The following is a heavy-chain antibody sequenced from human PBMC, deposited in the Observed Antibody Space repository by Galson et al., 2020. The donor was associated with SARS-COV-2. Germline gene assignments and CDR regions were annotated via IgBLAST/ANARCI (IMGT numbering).Heavy chain of an antibody. J-gene: IGHJ4*02. CDR3: AKAPLRVMVRGVTATFDY. CDR1: GFTFNNYA. CDR2: ISADGGTT. V-gene: IGHV3-23*01. Sequence: GGSLRLSCAASGFTFNNYAMSWVRQAPGKGLEWVSTISADGGTTYYVDSVKGRFTISRDNSKNTLYLQMNSLRAEDTALYYCAKAPLRVMVRGVTATFDYWGQGTLVTVSS. D-gene: IGHD3-10*01.